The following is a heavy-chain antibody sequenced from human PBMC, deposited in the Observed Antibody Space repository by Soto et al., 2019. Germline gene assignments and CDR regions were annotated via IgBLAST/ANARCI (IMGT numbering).Heavy chain of an antibody. CDR2: IDPSDSYT. Sequence: PVVSLKISCEGSGYRFTSYGITWVREMPGKGLEWMGRIDPSDSYTNYRPSFQGHVTISADKSINTAYLQWSSLKASDTAMYYCARHSSTILQHLDLWGQGTLVTVSS. CDR1: GYRFTSYG. J-gene: IGHJ5*02. V-gene: IGHV5-10-1*01. CDR3: ARHSSTILQHLDL. D-gene: IGHD2-21*01.